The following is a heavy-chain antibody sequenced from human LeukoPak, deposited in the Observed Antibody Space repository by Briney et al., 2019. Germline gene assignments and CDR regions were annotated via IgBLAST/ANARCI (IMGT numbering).Heavy chain of an antibody. CDR2: LSVYNGHT. Sequence: ASVKVSCKASGYSFNSYGIGWVRQAPGQGLEWMGWLSVYNGHTSYVQKFQGVFTMTTDTSTDTAYMELRSLRSDDTAVYYCASFQLGPNSRPNYYDSSGYIYWGQGTLVTVSS. CDR1: GYSFNSYG. D-gene: IGHD3-22*01. CDR3: ASFQLGPNSRPNYYDSSGYIY. V-gene: IGHV1-18*01. J-gene: IGHJ4*02.